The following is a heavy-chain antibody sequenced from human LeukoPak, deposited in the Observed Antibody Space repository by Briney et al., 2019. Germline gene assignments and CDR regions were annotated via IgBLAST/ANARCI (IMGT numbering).Heavy chain of an antibody. V-gene: IGHV7-4-1*02. CDR2: INPNTGNP. CDR1: GYSFSNYA. J-gene: IGHJ4*02. D-gene: IGHD3-16*02. CDR3: ARAYQPLGGLSFPDY. Sequence: ASVKVSCKASGYSFSNYAINWVRQAPGRGLEWMGWINPNTGNPTYAQGFTGRFVFSLDTSVSTAYLQISSLKAEDSAVYYCARAYQPLGGLSFPDYWGQGTLVTVSS.